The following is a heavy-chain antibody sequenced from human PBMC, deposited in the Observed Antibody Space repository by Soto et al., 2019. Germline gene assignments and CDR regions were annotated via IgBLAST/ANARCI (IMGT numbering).Heavy chain of an antibody. J-gene: IGHJ4*02. D-gene: IGHD1-26*01. Sequence: SETLSLTCTVSGGSVSSGSYYWSWIRQPPGKGLEWIGYIYYSGSTNYNPSLKSRVTISVDTSKNQFSLKLSSVTAADTAVYYCARTMVGARAGYFDYWGRGTLVTV. CDR1: GGSVSSGSYY. CDR2: IYYSGST. CDR3: ARTMVGARAGYFDY. V-gene: IGHV4-61*01.